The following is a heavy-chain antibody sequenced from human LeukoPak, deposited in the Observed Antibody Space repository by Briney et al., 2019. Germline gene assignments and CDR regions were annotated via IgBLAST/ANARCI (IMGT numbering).Heavy chain of an antibody. CDR3: TGAIAVSWWYFDL. V-gene: IGHV4-34*01. CDR1: GGSFTGYH. CDR2: INHSGST. J-gene: IGHJ2*01. D-gene: IGHD2-15*01. Sequence: SETLSLTCAVYGGSFTGYHWSWIRQPPGRGLEWIGKINHSGSTDYNPSLKSRVAISVDTSKNQFSLRLNSVTAADTAVYYCTGAIAVSWWYFDLWGRGTLVTVSS.